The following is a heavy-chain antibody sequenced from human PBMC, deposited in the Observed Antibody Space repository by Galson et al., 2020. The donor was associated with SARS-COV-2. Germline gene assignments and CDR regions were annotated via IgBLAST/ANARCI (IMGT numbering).Heavy chain of an antibody. J-gene: IGHJ4*02. Sequence: GGSLRLSCAASGFTFSSYAMHWVRQAPGKGLEWVAVISYDGSNKYYADSVMGRFTISRDNSKNTLYLQMNSLRAEDTAVYYCARVYSSGWYLDDYWGQGTLVTVSS. D-gene: IGHD6-19*01. CDR2: ISYDGSNK. V-gene: IGHV3-30-3*01. CDR1: GFTFSSYA. CDR3: ARVYSSGWYLDDY.